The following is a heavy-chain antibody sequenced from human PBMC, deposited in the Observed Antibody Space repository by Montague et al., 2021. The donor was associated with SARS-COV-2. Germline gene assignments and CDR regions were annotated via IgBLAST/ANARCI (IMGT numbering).Heavy chain of an antibody. CDR3: ARDGDYGGTWYSFLQN. CDR1: GDSVSSDTAA. CDR2: TFYRSQWHT. V-gene: IGHV6-1*01. Sequence: GAISGDSVSSDTAAWHWIRQSPSRGLEWLGGTFYRSQWHTDSAASVRSRISFSGDISKNQFSLHLNSVTPEDTAIYYCARDGDYGGTWYSFLQNWGQGTLVIVSS. D-gene: IGHD4-17*01. J-gene: IGHJ1*01.